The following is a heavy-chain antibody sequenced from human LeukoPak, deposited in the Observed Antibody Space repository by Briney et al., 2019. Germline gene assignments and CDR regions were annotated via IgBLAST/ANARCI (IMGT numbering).Heavy chain of an antibody. CDR2: IYTSGST. D-gene: IGHD4-17*01. CDR1: GGSISSYY. V-gene: IGHV4-4*07. Sequence: SETLSLTCTVSGGSISSYYWSWIRQPAGKELEWIGRIYTSGSTDYSPSLQSRVTMSVDTSKNQFSLKLSSVTAADTAVYYCARDRAVTDGHFDYWGQGTLVTVSS. J-gene: IGHJ4*02. CDR3: ARDRAVTDGHFDY.